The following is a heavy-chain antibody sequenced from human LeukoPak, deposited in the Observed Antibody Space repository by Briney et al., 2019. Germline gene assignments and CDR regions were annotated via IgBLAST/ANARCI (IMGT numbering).Heavy chain of an antibody. Sequence: ASVKVSCKASGYTFTGYYMHWVRQAPGQGLEWMGWINPNSGGTNYAQKFQGRVTMTRDTSISTAYMELSRLRSDDTAVYYCARGITFGGVIFDYWGQGTLVTVSS. CDR2: INPNSGGT. D-gene: IGHD3-16*01. CDR1: GYTFTGYY. V-gene: IGHV1-2*02. CDR3: ARGITFGGVIFDY. J-gene: IGHJ4*02.